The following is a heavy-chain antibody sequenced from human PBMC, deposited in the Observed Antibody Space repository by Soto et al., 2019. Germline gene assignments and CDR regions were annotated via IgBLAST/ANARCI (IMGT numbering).Heavy chain of an antibody. Sequence: SETLSLTCAVSGGSITTDNWLTWVRQPPGKELEWVGEIHPSGSTNYNSSLKSRVTISVDKSKNQFSLKLTAVTAADTAVYYCASRIAARPYWGQGALVTVSS. D-gene: IGHD6-6*01. CDR2: IHPSGST. CDR1: GGSITTDNW. CDR3: ASRIAARPY. V-gene: IGHV4-4*02. J-gene: IGHJ4*02.